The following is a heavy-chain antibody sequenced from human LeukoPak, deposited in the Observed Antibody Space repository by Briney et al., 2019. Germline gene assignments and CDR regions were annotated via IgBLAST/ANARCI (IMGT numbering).Heavy chain of an antibody. Sequence: PGGSLRLSCAASGFTFSSYAMSWVRQAPGKGLEWVSTSGSGDTTYYADSVKGRFTISRDNSNNTLFLQMNSLRAEDTAVYYCAVQRTLWQQVLDHWGQGTLVTVSS. J-gene: IGHJ4*02. D-gene: IGHD6-13*01. V-gene: IGHV3-23*01. CDR2: SGSGDTT. CDR1: GFTFSSYA. CDR3: AVQRTLWQQVLDH.